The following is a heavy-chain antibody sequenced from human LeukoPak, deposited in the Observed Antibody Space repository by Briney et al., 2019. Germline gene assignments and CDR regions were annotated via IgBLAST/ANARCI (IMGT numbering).Heavy chain of an antibody. CDR3: AKVDIVATIDAGRLADY. Sequence: GGSLRLSCAASGFTFSSYGMQWFRQAPDKGLEWVAAISNDGSNKYYADSVKGRLTISRDNSKNTLYLQMNSLRAEDTAVYYCAKVDIVATIDAGRLADYWGQGTLVTVSS. V-gene: IGHV3-30*18. CDR2: ISNDGSNK. D-gene: IGHD5-12*01. J-gene: IGHJ4*02. CDR1: GFTFSSYG.